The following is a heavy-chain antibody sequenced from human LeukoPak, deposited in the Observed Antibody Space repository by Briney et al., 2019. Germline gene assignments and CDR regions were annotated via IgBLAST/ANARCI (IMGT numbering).Heavy chain of an antibody. J-gene: IGHJ4*02. D-gene: IGHD6-13*01. Sequence: PSETLSLTCTVSGGSISSSSYYWGWIRQPPGKGLEWIGSIYYSGSTYYNPSLKSRVTISVDTSKNQFSLKLSSVTAADTAVYYCARGMGQQLREPSYYFDYWGQGTLVTVSS. CDR2: IYYSGST. CDR3: ARGMGQQLREPSYYFDY. V-gene: IGHV4-39*07. CDR1: GGSISSSSYY.